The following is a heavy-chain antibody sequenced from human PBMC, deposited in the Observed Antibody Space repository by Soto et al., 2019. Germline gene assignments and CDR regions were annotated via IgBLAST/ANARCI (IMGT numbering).Heavy chain of an antibody. J-gene: IGHJ4*02. CDR1: GFTFSSYA. Sequence: GGSLRLSCAASGFTFSSYAMSWVRQAPGKGLEWVSAISGSGGSTYYADSVKGRFTISKDNSKNTLYLQMNSLRAEDTAVYYCAKDPYSSGWYGYWGQGTLVTVSS. D-gene: IGHD6-19*01. CDR3: AKDPYSSGWYGY. V-gene: IGHV3-23*01. CDR2: ISGSGGST.